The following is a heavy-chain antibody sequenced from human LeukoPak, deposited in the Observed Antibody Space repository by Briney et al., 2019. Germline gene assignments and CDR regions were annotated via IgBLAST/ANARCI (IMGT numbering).Heavy chain of an antibody. CDR1: GYTFTSYY. D-gene: IGHD3-3*01. CDR2: INPNSGGT. Sequence: ASVKVSCKATGYTFTSYYIHWVRQAPGQGLEWMGWINPNSGGTNCAQKFQGRVTMTRDTSISTAYMELSRLRSDDTAVYYCARDYDFWSGLIKGYFDYWGQGTLVTVSS. CDR3: ARDYDFWSGLIKGYFDY. V-gene: IGHV1-2*02. J-gene: IGHJ4*02.